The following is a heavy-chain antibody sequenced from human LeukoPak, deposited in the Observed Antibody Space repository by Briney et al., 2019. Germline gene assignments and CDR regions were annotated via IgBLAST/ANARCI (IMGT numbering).Heavy chain of an antibody. D-gene: IGHD3-22*01. CDR2: IYSGGST. CDR1: GFTVSSNY. Sequence: GGSLRLSCAASGFTVSSNYMSWVRQAPGKGLEWVSVIYSGGSTYYADSVKGRFTISRDNPKNTLYLQMNSLRAEDTAVYYCARERSYYYDSSGYYGGSWFDPWGQGTLVTVSS. CDR3: ARERSYYYDSSGYYGGSWFDP. V-gene: IGHV3-66*02. J-gene: IGHJ5*02.